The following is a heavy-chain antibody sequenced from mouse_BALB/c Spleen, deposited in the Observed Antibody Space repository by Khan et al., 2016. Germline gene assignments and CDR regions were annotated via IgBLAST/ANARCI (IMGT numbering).Heavy chain of an antibody. CDR1: GFSLTGYG. Sequence: QVQLKESGPGLVAPSQSLSITCTVSGFSLTGYGVNWGRQPPGKGQEWLGMIWGDGSTDYNSASNSRLSTSKDNSYSQVFFKMNSLQTDDTARYYSARVTGGSYFDVWGAGTTAIVSS. D-gene: IGHD4-1*01. J-gene: IGHJ1*01. V-gene: IGHV2-6-7*01. CDR3: ARVTGGSYFDV. CDR2: IWGDGST.